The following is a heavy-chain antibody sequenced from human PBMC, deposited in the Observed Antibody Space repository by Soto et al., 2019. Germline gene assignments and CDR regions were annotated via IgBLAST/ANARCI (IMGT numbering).Heavy chain of an antibody. CDR3: ARDTLGGAYDFRH. D-gene: IGHD3-3*01. V-gene: IGHV3-66*01. CDR2: ISSDGST. J-gene: IGHJ4*02. CDR1: GFSVSNLF. Sequence: EVQLVESGGGLVQPGGSLRLSCAASGFSVSNLFMTWVRQAPGKGLKWVSVISSDGSTYYADSVKGRFTISRDNSKNTLYLEMNSLRAGDTAVYYCARDTLGGAYDFRHGGQGTLVTVSS.